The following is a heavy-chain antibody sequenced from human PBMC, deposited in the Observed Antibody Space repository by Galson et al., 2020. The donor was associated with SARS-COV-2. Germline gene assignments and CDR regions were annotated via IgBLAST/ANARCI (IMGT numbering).Heavy chain of an antibody. V-gene: IGHV3-23*01. D-gene: IGHD2-15*01. CDR3: AKGIPGCSSGTCYCFDN. J-gene: IGHJ4*02. CDR2: ISDSGGST. CDR1: GFTFSNYA. Sequence: GESLKISCAASGFTFSNYAMTWVRQSRGKGLEWVSGISDSGGSTSYADSVKGRFTTSRDNSKDTLFLQMNSLRAEDTAVYYCAKGIPGCSSGTCYCFDNWGQGTLVTVSS.